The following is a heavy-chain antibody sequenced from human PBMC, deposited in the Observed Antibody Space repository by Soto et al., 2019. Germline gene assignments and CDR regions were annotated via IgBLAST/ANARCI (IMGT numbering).Heavy chain of an antibody. J-gene: IGHJ2*01. Sequence: PGGSLRLSCAASGFTFSAYGFHWVRQAPGKGLEWVAVISYDGTNTYYADSVKGRFTISRDNSKNTLYLQMNSLRAEDTAVYYCASVAARWLQLPTPYWYFDRWGRGTLVTVSS. CDR2: ISYDGTNT. D-gene: IGHD5-12*01. CDR3: ASVAARWLQLPTPYWYFDR. V-gene: IGHV3-30*03. CDR1: GFTFSAYG.